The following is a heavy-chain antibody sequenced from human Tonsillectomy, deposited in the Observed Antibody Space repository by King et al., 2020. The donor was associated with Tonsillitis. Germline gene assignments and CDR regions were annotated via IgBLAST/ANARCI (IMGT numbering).Heavy chain of an antibody. CDR2: ISYNGSNK. Sequence: VQLVESGGGVVQPGRSLRLTCAASAFIFSSYAMHWVRQAPGKGLEWVAVISYNGSNKYYADSVKGRFTISRDNSKNTRYLQMNSLRAEDTAVYYCARGILEWLLIEDYYMDVWGKGTTVTVSS. V-gene: IGHV3-30-3*01. CDR3: ARGILEWLLIEDYYMDV. D-gene: IGHD3-3*01. J-gene: IGHJ6*03. CDR1: AFIFSSYA.